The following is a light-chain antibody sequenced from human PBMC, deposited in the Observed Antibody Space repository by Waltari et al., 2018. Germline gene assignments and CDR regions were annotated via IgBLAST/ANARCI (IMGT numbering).Light chain of an antibody. Sequence: QSALTQPPSASGSPGQSVTISCTGTSSDIGGYKYVPWYQQHPGKAPKLMIYEVSARPSGVPNRFSGSKSGNTASLTVSGLQPEDEADYYCSSYAGSNNHVVFGGGTKLTVL. J-gene: IGLJ2*01. V-gene: IGLV2-8*01. CDR3: SSYAGSNNHVV. CDR2: EVS. CDR1: SSDIGGYKY.